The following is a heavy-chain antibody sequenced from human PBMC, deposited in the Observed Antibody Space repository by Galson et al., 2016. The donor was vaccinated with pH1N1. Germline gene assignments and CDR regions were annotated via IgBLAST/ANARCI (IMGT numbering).Heavy chain of an antibody. Sequence: SLRLSCAASGFTFSSYEMNWVRQAPGKGLEWVSYISSSGSTIYYADSVKGRFTISRDNAKNSLYLQINSLRAEDTAVYYCAGDNLGLIDYYYGRDVWGQGTTVTVSS. CDR3: AGDNLGLIDYYYGRDV. CDR1: GFTFSSYE. J-gene: IGHJ6*02. V-gene: IGHV3-48*03. D-gene: IGHD7-27*01. CDR2: ISSSGSTI.